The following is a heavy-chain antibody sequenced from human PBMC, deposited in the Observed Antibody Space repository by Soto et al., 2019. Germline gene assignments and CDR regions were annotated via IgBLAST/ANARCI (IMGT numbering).Heavy chain of an antibody. V-gene: IGHV3-33*08. CDR2: ICDGGSNK. CDR1: GFTFSSYA. J-gene: IGHJ6*02. D-gene: IGHD6-19*01. Sequence: PRLSCAASGFTFSSYAMSWVRQAPGKGLEWVAVICDGGSNKYYADSVKGRFTISRDNSKNALYLQMNSLRAEDTAVYYCAREIAVAGSYYYGMDVWGQGTTVTVSS. CDR3: AREIAVAGSYYYGMDV.